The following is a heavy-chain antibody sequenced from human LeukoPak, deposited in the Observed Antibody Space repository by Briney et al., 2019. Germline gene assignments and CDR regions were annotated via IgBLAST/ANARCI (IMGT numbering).Heavy chain of an antibody. D-gene: IGHD4-17*01. J-gene: IGHJ6*02. V-gene: IGHV3-23*01. Sequence: GGSLRLSCAASGFTFSSYAMSWVRQAPGKGLEWVSAISGSGGSTYHADSVKGRFTISRDNSKNTLYLQMNSLRAEDTAVYYCAKVRNYGDRYGMDVWGQGTTVTVSS. CDR2: ISGSGGST. CDR3: AKVRNYGDRYGMDV. CDR1: GFTFSSYA.